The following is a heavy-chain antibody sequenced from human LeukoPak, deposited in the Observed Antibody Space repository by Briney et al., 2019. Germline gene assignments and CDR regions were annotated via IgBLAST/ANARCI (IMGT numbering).Heavy chain of an antibody. CDR1: GCTFSSYA. D-gene: IGHD5-24*01. CDR3: ASWGDGYNNFDY. CDR2: IIPILGIA. V-gene: IGHV1-69*04. J-gene: IGHJ4*02. Sequence: SVKVSCKASGCTFSSYAISWVREAPGQGLEWMGMIIPILGIANYAQKFQGRVTITADKSTSTAYMELSSLRSEDTAVYYCASWGDGYNNFDYWGQGTLVTVSS.